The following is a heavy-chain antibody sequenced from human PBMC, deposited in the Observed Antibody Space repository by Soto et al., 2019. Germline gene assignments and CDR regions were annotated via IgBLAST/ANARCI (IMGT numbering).Heavy chain of an antibody. D-gene: IGHD4-4*01. J-gene: IGHJ6*02. CDR3: ARGIQYRYGMDV. V-gene: IGHV3-74*01. Sequence: EVQVVESGGTLVQPEGSLRLSCAAAGFTFTNYWMHRVRQAPGKGLVWVSRINGDGSNAFYADSVKGRFTISRDNAKNTVYLQMNSLRAEDTAIYYCARGIQYRYGMDVWGQGTTVTVSS. CDR2: INGDGSNA. CDR1: GFTFTNYW.